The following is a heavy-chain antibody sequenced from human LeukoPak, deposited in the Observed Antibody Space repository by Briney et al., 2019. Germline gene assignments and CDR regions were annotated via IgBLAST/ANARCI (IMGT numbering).Heavy chain of an antibody. CDR2: ISYDGSNK. CDR3: ARSGRYCSSTSCYIRYFDY. V-gene: IGHV3-30-3*01. D-gene: IGHD2-2*02. Sequence: GGSLRLSCAASGFTFSSYAMHRVRQAPGKGLEWVAVISYDGSNKYYADSVKGRFTISRDNSKNTLYLQMNSLRAEDTAVYYCARSGRYCSSTSCYIRYFDYWGQGTLVTVSS. J-gene: IGHJ4*02. CDR1: GFTFSSYA.